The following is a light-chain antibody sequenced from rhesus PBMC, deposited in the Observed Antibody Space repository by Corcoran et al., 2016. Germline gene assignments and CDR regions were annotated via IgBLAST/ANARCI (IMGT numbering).Light chain of an antibody. CDR2: YSS. Sequence: DIQMTQSPSSLSASAGDRVTITCRASQGISSYVAWYQQKPGKAPKPLINYSSNLESGVPSRFSGSGSRTDFTLTISSLQPEDFATYYCQQYHSDPWTFGQGTKVAIK. J-gene: IGKJ1*01. CDR3: QQYHSDPWT. CDR1: QGISSY. V-gene: IGKV1-37*01.